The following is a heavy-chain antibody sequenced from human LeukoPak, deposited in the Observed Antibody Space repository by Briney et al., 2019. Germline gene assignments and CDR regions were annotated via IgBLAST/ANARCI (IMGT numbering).Heavy chain of an antibody. D-gene: IGHD6-19*01. CDR3: AADCGSSGPTTC. V-gene: IGHV1-58*02. J-gene: IGHJ4*02. CDR2: IVVGSGNT. Sequence: GTSVKVSCKASGFTFTSSAMQWVRQARGQRLEWIGWIVVGSGNTNYAQKFQERVTITRDMSTSTAYMELSNLRSEDTAVYYCAADCGSSGPTTCWGQGTLVTVSS. CDR1: GFTFTSSA.